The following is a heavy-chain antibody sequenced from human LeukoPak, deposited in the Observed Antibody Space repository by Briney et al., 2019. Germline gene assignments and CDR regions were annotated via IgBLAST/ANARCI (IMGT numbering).Heavy chain of an antibody. D-gene: IGHD2-2*01. J-gene: IGHJ4*02. CDR2: IQAKAYGGAT. CDR1: GFTFGDYA. Sequence: PGGSLRLSCSTSGFTFGDYAMSWVRQAPGKGLEWVGFIQAKAYGGATKYAASVNGRFSISRDDSQSIANLQMNDQKTEDTAVYYCTRAPHPRCSSSGCYLDYWGQGTLVTVSS. V-gene: IGHV3-49*04. CDR3: TRAPHPRCSSSGCYLDY.